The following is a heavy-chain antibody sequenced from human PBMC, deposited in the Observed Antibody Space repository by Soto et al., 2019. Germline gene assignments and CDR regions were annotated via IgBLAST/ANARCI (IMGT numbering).Heavy chain of an antibody. CDR2: IKQDGSEK. V-gene: IGHV3-7*01. Sequence: RGSLILSCAASGFTFRSYWMSWVRQAPGKGLEWVANIKQDGSEKYYVDSVKGRFTISRDNAKNSLYLQMNSLRAEDTAVYYCADFWSVYWGQGTLVTVSS. CDR3: ADFWSVY. J-gene: IGHJ4*02. D-gene: IGHD3-3*01. CDR1: GFTFRSYW.